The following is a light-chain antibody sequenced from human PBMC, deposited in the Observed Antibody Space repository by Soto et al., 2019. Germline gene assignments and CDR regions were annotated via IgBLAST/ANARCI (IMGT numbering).Light chain of an antibody. CDR1: QSVSSSY. Sequence: EIVLTQSPGTLSLSPGERATLSCRASQSVSSSYLAWYQQKPGQAPRLLIYGASSTATGIPDRFSGSGSGTDFTLTISRLEPEDFSVYYCQQYGSPPSLTFGGGTKVEIK. V-gene: IGKV3-20*01. CDR2: GAS. J-gene: IGKJ4*01. CDR3: QQYGSPPSLT.